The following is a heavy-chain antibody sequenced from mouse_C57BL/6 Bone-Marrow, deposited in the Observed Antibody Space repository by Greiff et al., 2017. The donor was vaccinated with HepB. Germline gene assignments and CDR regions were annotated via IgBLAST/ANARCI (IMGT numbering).Heavy chain of an antibody. CDR2: INPSSGYT. J-gene: IGHJ2*01. Sequence: VQRVESGAELARPGASVKMSCKASGYTFTSYTMHWVKQRPGQGLEWIGYINPSSGYTKYNQKFKDKATLTADKSSSTAYMQLSSLTSEDSAVYYCAEGGNYWGQGTTLTVSS. V-gene: IGHV1-4*01. CDR3: AEGGNY. CDR1: GYTFTSYT.